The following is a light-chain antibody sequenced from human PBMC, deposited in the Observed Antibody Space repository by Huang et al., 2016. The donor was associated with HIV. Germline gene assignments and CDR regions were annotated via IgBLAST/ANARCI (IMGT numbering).Light chain of an antibody. CDR1: QGISSSH. J-gene: IGKJ1*01. CDR2: GAS. CDR3: QQYDNSPWT. V-gene: IGKV3-20*01. Sequence: ETVLTQSPGTLSLSPGERATLSCRASQGISSSHLAWYQQKPGQAPRLLIYGASSRATGIPDRVSGSGSGTDFTLTISRLEPEELAVYFCQQYDNSPWTFGQGTKVEVK.